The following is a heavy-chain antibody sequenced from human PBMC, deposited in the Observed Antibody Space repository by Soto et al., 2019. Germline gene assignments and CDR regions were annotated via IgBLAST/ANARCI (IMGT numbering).Heavy chain of an antibody. CDR3: ARTRGAAARLYGMDV. V-gene: IGHV3-74*01. D-gene: IGHD6-6*01. CDR1: GFTFSSYW. Sequence: EVQLVESGGGLVQPGGSLRLSCAASGFTFSSYWMHWVRQAPGKGLVWVSRINSDGSSTSYADSVKGRFTISRDNAKNTLYLTMNSLRAEDTAVYYCARTRGAAARLYGMDVWGQGTTVTVSS. J-gene: IGHJ6*02. CDR2: INSDGSST.